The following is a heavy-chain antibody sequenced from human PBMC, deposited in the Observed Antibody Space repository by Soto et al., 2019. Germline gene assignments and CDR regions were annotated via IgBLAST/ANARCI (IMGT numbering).Heavy chain of an antibody. Sequence: GWSLRLSCAASGFTFSTYGMILVRQAPGKGLEWVSATTRSGDATYYADYVRGRFVMFRDNSKNTLYLQMNSLRAEDTAIYYCARLGMAVSGSESWGEGTLVTVSS. CDR1: GFTFSTYG. CDR2: TTRSGDAT. CDR3: ARLGMAVSGSES. D-gene: IGHD6-19*01. V-gene: IGHV3-23*01. J-gene: IGHJ5*02.